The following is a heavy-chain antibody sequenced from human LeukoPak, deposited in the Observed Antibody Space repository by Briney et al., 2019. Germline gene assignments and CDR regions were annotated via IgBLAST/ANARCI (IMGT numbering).Heavy chain of an antibody. D-gene: IGHD6-6*01. CDR1: GLAVSSNY. Sequence: PGGSLRLSCAASGLAVSSNYMNWVRQAPGKGLEWGSVIHSGGTTHYADSVKGRFIISRDNSKNMLYLQMNILRAEDTSVYYCARSVYGSSSYCYYGMDVWGQGTTVTVSS. CDR2: IHSGGTT. J-gene: IGHJ6*02. CDR3: ARSVYGSSSYCYYGMDV. V-gene: IGHV3-66*01.